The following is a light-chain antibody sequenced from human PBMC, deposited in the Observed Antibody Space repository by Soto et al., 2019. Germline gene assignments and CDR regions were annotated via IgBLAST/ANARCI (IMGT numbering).Light chain of an antibody. V-gene: IGKV1-8*01. Sequence: AIRMTQSPSSLSASTGDRVTITCRASQGISSYLAWYQQKPWKAPKLLIYAASTLQRGVPSRFSGSGSVTDFTLTISGLQSEDFATYYCQQYYSYPRTFGQGTKVEIK. CDR1: QGISSY. J-gene: IGKJ1*01. CDR3: QQYYSYPRT. CDR2: AAS.